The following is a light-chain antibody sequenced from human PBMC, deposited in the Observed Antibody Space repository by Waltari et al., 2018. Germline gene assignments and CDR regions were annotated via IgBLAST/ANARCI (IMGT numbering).Light chain of an antibody. CDR3: LSADSSGPYLYV. CDR2: KDT. CDR1: AFTRPF. J-gene: IGLJ1*01. V-gene: IGLV3-25*03. Sequence: SYELTPPPPVSVSPGQTARITFSGDAFTRPFAHWYHQKLGQAPVLVIYKDTGRPSGIPERFSGSSSGTTVTLSISGVQAEDEADYYCLSADSSGPYLYVFGTGTTVTVL.